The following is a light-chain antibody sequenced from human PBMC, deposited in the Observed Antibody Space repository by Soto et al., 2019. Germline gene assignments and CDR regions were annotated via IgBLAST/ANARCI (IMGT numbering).Light chain of an antibody. CDR1: SSDVGGYNY. CDR2: DVS. Sequence: QSALTQPPSASGSPGQSVTISCTGTSSDVGGYNYVSWYQQHPGKAPKLMIYDVSKRPSGVPDRFSGSKAGNTASLTVSGLQAEDEADYYCSSYAGSNNFGVFGGVTKLTVL. V-gene: IGLV2-8*01. CDR3: SSYAGSNNFGV. J-gene: IGLJ2*01.